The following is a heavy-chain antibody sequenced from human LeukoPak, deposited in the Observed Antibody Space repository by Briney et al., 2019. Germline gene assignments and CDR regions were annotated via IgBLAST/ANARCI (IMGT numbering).Heavy chain of an antibody. CDR3: ARELGYCSSTSCYTRGFDSYYYYGMDV. CDR2: IYYSGST. Sequence: SETLSLTCTVSGGSISSYYWSWIRQPPGKGLEWIGYIYYSGSTNYNPSLKSRVTISVDTSKNQFSLKLSSVTAADTAVYYCARELGYCSSTSCYTRGFDSYYYYGMDVWGQGTTVTVSS. D-gene: IGHD2-2*02. V-gene: IGHV4-59*01. CDR1: GGSISSYY. J-gene: IGHJ6*02.